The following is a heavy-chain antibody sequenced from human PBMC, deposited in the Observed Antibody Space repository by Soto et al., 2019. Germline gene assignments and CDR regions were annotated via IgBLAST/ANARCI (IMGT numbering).Heavy chain of an antibody. J-gene: IGHJ6*02. V-gene: IGHV3-30*18. CDR3: AKDRRYCSSTSGYRGARYYYGMDV. CDR2: ISYDGSNK. CDR1: GFTFSSYG. D-gene: IGHD2-2*01. Sequence: QVQLVESGGGVVQPGRSLRLSCAASGFTFSSYGMHWVRQAPGKGLEWVAVISYDGSNKYYADSVKGRFTISRDNSKNTLYLQMNSLRAEDTAVYYCAKDRRYCSSTSGYRGARYYYGMDVWGQGTTVTVSS.